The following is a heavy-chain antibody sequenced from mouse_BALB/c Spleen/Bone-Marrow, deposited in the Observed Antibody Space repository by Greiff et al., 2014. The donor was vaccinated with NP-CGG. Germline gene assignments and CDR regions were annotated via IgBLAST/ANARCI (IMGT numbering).Heavy chain of an antibody. Sequence: VQLQQSGAELVKPGASVKLSCTASGFNIKDTFMQWGKQRPEQGLEWIRRIDPANGNTKYDPKFQGKATITADTSSNTAYLQLSSLTSEDTAVYYCARYYYGSSYFDYWGQGTTLTVSS. J-gene: IGHJ2*01. CDR1: GFNIKDTF. D-gene: IGHD1-1*01. CDR3: ARYYYGSSYFDY. V-gene: IGHV14-3*02. CDR2: IDPANGNT.